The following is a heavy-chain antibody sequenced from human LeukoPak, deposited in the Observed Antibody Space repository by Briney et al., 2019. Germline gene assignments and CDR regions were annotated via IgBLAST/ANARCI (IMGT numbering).Heavy chain of an antibody. J-gene: IGHJ4*02. CDR1: GFSVSSNY. V-gene: IGHV3-23*01. CDR3: AKDRGRAVAGSEFDY. CDR2: ISGSGGST. D-gene: IGHD6-19*01. Sequence: GGSLRLSCAASGFSVSSNYMSWVRQAPGKGLEWVSVISGSGGSTNYADSVKGRFTISRDNSKNTLYLQMNSLRAEDMAVYYCAKDRGRAVAGSEFDYWGQGTLVTVSS.